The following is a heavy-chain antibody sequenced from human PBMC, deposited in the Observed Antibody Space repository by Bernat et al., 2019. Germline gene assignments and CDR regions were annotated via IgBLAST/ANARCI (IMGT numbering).Heavy chain of an antibody. CDR1: GGSFSGYY. V-gene: IGHV4-34*01. CDR2: INHSGST. D-gene: IGHD3-22*01. Sequence: QVQLQQWGAGLLKPSETLSLTCAVYGGSFSGYYWSWIRQPPGKGLEWIGEINHSGSTNYNPSLKSRVTISVDTSKNQFSLKLSSVTAADTAVYYCARSWGELRYYYDSSGYPMNLYFDYWGQGTLVTVSS. CDR3: ARSWGELRYYYDSSGYPMNLYFDY. J-gene: IGHJ4*02.